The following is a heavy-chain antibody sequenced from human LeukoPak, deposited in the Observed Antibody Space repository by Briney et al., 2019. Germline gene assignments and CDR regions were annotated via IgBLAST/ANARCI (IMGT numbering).Heavy chain of an antibody. D-gene: IGHD5-24*01. CDR3: ARGRWLQLYYMDV. J-gene: IGHJ6*03. CDR2: SIPIFGAT. CDR1: GGTFSNYA. Sequence: ASVKVSCKASGGTFSNYAISWVRQAPGQGLEWMGGSIPIFGATKYAQKFQGRVTIATDESTSTAYMELSSLRSEDTAVYYCARGRWLQLYYMDVWGKGTTVTVPS. V-gene: IGHV1-69*05.